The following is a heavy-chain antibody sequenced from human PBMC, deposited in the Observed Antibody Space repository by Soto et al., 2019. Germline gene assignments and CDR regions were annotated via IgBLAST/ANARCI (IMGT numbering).Heavy chain of an antibody. Sequence: GGSLRLPSAASGSTSTDYGISWVRHAPGKGLEWVSYIGIGSSTKYYADSVKGRFTISRDNAKNSLYLQMNSRRAEDTVFYYWAKDIKNARNHLGADYWGRGTLGTVSS. V-gene: IGHV3-48*01. CDR1: GSTSTDYG. J-gene: IGHJ4*02. CDR3: AKDIKNARNHLGADY. CDR2: IGIGSSTK. D-gene: IGHD3-16*01.